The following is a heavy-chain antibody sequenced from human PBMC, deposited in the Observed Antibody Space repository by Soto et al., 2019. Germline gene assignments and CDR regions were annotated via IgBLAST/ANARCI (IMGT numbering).Heavy chain of an antibody. CDR3: ARTPVYSSGRWFDP. V-gene: IGHV3-48*02. CDR1: GFTFSSYS. CDR2: ISSSSSTI. J-gene: IGHJ5*02. D-gene: IGHD6-19*01. Sequence: EVQLVESGGGLVQPGGSLRLSCAASGFTFSSYSMNWVRQAPGKGLEWVSYISSSSSTIYYADSVKGRFTISRDNAKNSLYLQMNSLRDEDTAVYYCARTPVYSSGRWFDPWGQGTLVTVSS.